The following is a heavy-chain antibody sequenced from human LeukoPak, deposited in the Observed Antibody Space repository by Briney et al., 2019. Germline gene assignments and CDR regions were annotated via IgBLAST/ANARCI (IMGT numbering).Heavy chain of an antibody. CDR1: GFTFSSYA. D-gene: IGHD6-13*01. Sequence: PGGSLRLSCAASGFTFSSYAMHWVRQAPGKGLEWVAVISYDGRNKYYADSVKGRFTISRDNSKNTLYLQMNSLRAEDTAVYYCARDIPDIAAAGTPVYYYGMDVWGQGTTVTVSS. CDR3: ARDIPDIAAAGTPVYYYGMDV. J-gene: IGHJ6*02. V-gene: IGHV3-30*04. CDR2: ISYDGRNK.